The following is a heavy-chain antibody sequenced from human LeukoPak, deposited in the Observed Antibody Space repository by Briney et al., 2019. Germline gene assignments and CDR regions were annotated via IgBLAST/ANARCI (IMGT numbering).Heavy chain of an antibody. CDR2: IYYSGST. CDR1: GGSISSSSYY. J-gene: IGHJ4*02. V-gene: IGHV4-39*01. Sequence: SETLSLTCTVSGGSISSSSYYWGWIRQPPGKGLEWFGSIYYSGSTYYNPSLKSRVTISVDTSKNQFSLKLSSVTAADTAVYYCASYGSGRTSVYYFDYWGQGTLVTVSS. D-gene: IGHD3-10*01. CDR3: ASYGSGRTSVYYFDY.